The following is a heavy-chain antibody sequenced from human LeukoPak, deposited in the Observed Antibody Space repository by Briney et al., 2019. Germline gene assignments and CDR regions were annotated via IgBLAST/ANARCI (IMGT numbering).Heavy chain of an antibody. CDR2: INEDGSVK. V-gene: IGHV3-7*04. J-gene: IGHJ5*02. CDR1: GFTFSSSW. Sequence: GGSLRLSCAASGFTFSSSWMTWVRQAPGKGLEWVANINEDGSVKNYVVSVKGRFTISRDNAKNSLFLQMNSLRVEDTAVYYCARDKAYNRFGHWGQGTLVTVSS. D-gene: IGHD1-1*01. CDR3: ARDKAYNRFGH.